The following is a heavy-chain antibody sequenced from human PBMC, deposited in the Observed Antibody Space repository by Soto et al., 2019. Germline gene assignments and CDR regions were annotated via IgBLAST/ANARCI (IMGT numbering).Heavy chain of an antibody. V-gene: IGHV4-39*01. CDR3: ATFYGSGNYYHDY. D-gene: IGHD3-10*01. J-gene: IGHJ4*02. CDR2: FYYSGST. CDR1: GGSIRSNSYY. Sequence: QLQLQESGPGLVKPSETLSLTCTVSGGSIRSNSYYWTWIRQPPGKGLEWIGSFYYSGSTYFNPSLKSRVTISVDTSKNQFSLKLSSVTAADTAVYYCATFYGSGNYYHDYWGQGTLVTVSS.